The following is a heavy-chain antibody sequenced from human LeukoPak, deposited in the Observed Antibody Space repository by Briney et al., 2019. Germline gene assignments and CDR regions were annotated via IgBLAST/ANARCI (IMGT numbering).Heavy chain of an antibody. V-gene: IGHV4-39*01. D-gene: IGHD1-26*01. J-gene: IGHJ4*02. Sequence: SETLSLTCTVSGGSISSSSYYWGWIRQPPGKGLEWIGSIYYSGSTYYNPSLKSRVTISVDTSKNQFSLKLSSVTAADTAVYYCARLGGSYSDVWGQGTLVTVSS. CDR2: IYYSGST. CDR3: ARLGGSYSDV. CDR1: GGSISSSSYY.